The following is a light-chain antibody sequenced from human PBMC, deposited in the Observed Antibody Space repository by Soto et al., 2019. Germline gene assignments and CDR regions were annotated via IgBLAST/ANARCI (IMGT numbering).Light chain of an antibody. V-gene: IGKV3-11*01. Sequence: EVVLTQSPDTLSLSPGERATLSCRTSHSVDIYLAWYQQKPGQAPRLLIYDSYNRVTGIPTRFSGSGSGTDFTLTISSLEPADSAVYYCQQRKHWPPLTFGGGTKVEIK. CDR3: QQRKHWPPLT. J-gene: IGKJ4*01. CDR2: DSY. CDR1: HSVDIY.